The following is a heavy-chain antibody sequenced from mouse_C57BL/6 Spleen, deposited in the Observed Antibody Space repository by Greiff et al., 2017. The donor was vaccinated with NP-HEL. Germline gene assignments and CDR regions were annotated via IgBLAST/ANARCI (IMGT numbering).Heavy chain of an antibody. CDR3: ARPQTAQATPFAY. CDR1: GFTFSSYG. CDR2: ISSGGSYT. J-gene: IGHJ3*01. V-gene: IGHV5-6*01. Sequence: EVQGVESGGDLVKPGGSLKLSCAASGFTFSSYGMSWVRQTPDKRLEWVATISSGGSYTYYPDSVKGRFTISRDNAKNTLYLQMSSLKSEDTAMYYCARPQTAQATPFAYWGQGTLVTVSA. D-gene: IGHD3-2*02.